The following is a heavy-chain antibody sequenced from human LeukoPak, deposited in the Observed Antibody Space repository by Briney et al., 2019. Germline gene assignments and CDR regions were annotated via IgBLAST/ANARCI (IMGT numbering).Heavy chain of an antibody. CDR3: ARDEPLPSSGWYNYYYGMDV. Sequence: SETLSLTCTVSGGSISSSSYYWGWIRQPPGKGLEWIGSIYYSGSTYYNPSLKSRVTISVDTSKNQFSLKLSSVTAADTAVYYCARDEPLPSSGWYNYYYGMDVWGQGTTVTVSS. V-gene: IGHV4-39*02. J-gene: IGHJ6*02. CDR1: GGSISSSSYY. D-gene: IGHD6-19*01. CDR2: IYYSGST.